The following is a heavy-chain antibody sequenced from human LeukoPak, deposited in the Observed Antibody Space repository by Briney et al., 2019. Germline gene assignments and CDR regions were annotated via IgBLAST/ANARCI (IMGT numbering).Heavy chain of an antibody. V-gene: IGHV3-74*01. J-gene: IGHJ4*02. CDR2: INGDGSGT. Sequence: GGSLRLSCAASGFTFSSYWMHWVRQAPGKGLVWVSRINGDGSGTSYADSVKGRFTISRDNAKNTLYLQMNSLRAEDTAIYFCATVDGYAQRDWGQGILVTVSS. D-gene: IGHD5-24*01. CDR1: GFTFSSYW. CDR3: ATVDGYAQRD.